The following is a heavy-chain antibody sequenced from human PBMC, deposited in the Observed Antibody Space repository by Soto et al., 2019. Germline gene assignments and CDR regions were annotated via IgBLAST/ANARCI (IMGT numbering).Heavy chain of an antibody. J-gene: IGHJ6*03. CDR3: AGTTSHQWYYMDV. CDR1: GDSVSSNSAA. V-gene: IGHV6-1*01. CDR2: TYYRSRWYN. D-gene: IGHD1-7*01. Sequence: PSQTLSLTCVISGDSVSSNSAAWNWIRLSPLRGLEWLARTYYRSRWYNDYAVSVRSRITVNPDTSKNQFSLQLTSVTPEDTAVYYCAGTTSHQWYYMDVWGKGTTVTVSS.